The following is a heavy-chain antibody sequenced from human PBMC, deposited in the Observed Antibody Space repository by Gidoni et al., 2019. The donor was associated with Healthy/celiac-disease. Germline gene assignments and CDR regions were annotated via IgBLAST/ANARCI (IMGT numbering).Heavy chain of an antibody. V-gene: IGHV4-39*01. CDR3: ARHIFSSYRYFDY. CDR2: IYYSGST. CDR1: GGSISSSSYY. Sequence: QLQLQESGPGLVKPSETLSLTCTVSGGSISSSSYYWGWIRQPPGKGLEWIGSIYYSGSTYYNPSLKSRVTISVDTSKNQFSLKLSSVTAADTAVYYCARHIFSSYRYFDYWGQGTLVTVSS. J-gene: IGHJ4*02. D-gene: IGHD3-9*01.